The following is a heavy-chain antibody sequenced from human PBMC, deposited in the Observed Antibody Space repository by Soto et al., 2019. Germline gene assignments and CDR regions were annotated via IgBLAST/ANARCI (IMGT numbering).Heavy chain of an antibody. V-gene: IGHV4-31*03. CDR3: ARWWSGSRQGFDP. J-gene: IGHJ5*02. CDR2: IYYSGST. CDR1: GGSISSGDYY. D-gene: IGHD3-3*01. Sequence: QVQLQESGPGLVKPSQTLSLTCTVSGGSISSGDYYWSWIRQHPGQGLEWIGYIYYSGSTYYNPSLKSRVNISVDTSKNQFSLKLSSVTAADTAVYYCARWWSGSRQGFDPWGQGTLVTVSS.